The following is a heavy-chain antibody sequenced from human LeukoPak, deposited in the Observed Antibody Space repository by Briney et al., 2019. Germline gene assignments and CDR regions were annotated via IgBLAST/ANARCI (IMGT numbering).Heavy chain of an antibody. D-gene: IGHD1-26*01. CDR2: ISGSGGST. V-gene: IGHV3-23*01. CDR1: GFTFSSYT. CDR3: AKSRGSYSTEPFDY. J-gene: IGHJ4*02. Sequence: GGSLRLSCAASGFTFSSYTMSWVRQAPGKGLEWVSAISGSGGSTYYADSVKGRFTISRDNSKNTLYLQMNSLRAEDTAVYYCAKSRGSYSTEPFDYWGQGTLVTVSS.